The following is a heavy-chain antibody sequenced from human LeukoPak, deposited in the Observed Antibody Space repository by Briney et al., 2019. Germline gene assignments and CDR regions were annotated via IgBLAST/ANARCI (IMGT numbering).Heavy chain of an antibody. V-gene: IGHV3-74*01. D-gene: IGHD6-19*01. J-gene: IGHJ6*02. Sequence: GSLRLSCAASGFTFSSYWMHWVRPAPGKGLVWVSRINSDGSSTSYADSVKGRFTISRDNAKNTLYLQMNSLRAEDTAVYYCASIAVAGTDYYYYGMDVWGQGTTVTVSS. CDR2: INSDGSST. CDR1: GFTFSSYW. CDR3: ASIAVAGTDYYYYGMDV.